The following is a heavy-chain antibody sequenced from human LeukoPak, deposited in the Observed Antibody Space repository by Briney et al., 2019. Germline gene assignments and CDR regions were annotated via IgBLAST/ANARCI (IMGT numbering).Heavy chain of an antibody. J-gene: IGHJ4*02. CDR2: IKQDGSEK. CDR3: EAYYYDF. CDR1: GFTFTKYW. V-gene: IGHV3-7*01. Sequence: GGSLRLSCAASGFTFTKYWMTWVRQAPGKGLEWVANIKQDGSEKLNSLDLQINSLGAEDTAVYFCAKRGVVIRGLLVIGYHQEAYYYDFWGQGVLVTVSS. D-gene: IGHD3-10*01.